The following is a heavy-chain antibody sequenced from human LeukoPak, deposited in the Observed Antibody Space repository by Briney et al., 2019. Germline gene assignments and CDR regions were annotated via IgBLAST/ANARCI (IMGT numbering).Heavy chain of an antibody. Sequence: GGSLRLSCAASGFTLTDYYMSWIRQAPGKGLEWVSYISTSGSPIKYADSVKGRFTISRDNAKNSLYLQMNSLRAEDSAVYYCARDIGASWFDLWGQGTLVTVSS. CDR1: GFTLTDYY. J-gene: IGHJ5*02. D-gene: IGHD1-26*01. V-gene: IGHV3-11*04. CDR2: ISTSGSPI. CDR3: ARDIGASWFDL.